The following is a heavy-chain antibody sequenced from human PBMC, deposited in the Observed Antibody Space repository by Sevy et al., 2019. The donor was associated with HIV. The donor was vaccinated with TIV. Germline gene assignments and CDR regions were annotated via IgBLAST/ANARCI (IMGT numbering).Heavy chain of an antibody. Sequence: ASVKVSCKASGYTFTSYYMHWVRQAPGQGLEWMGIINPSGGSTSYAQKFQGRVTMTRDTSTSTVYMELSSLRSEDTAVYYCARDQSYYVVTVGFDYWGQGTLVTVSS. CDR3: ARDQSYYVVTVGFDY. D-gene: IGHD1-26*01. V-gene: IGHV1-46*03. J-gene: IGHJ4*02. CDR2: INPSGGST. CDR1: GYTFTSYY.